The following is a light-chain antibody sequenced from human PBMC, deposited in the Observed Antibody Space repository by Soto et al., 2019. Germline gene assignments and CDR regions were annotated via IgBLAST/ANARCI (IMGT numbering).Light chain of an antibody. Sequence: DIQMTQSPSSLSASVGDRVTITCRASQSISSYLNWYQQEPGKAPKLLIYAESSLQSGVPSRFSGSESETDFTLTISSLQPEDFANYSCQQSYSTTWTFGEGTTG. CDR1: QSISSY. V-gene: IGKV1-39*01. CDR2: AES. J-gene: IGKJ1*01. CDR3: QQSYSTTWT.